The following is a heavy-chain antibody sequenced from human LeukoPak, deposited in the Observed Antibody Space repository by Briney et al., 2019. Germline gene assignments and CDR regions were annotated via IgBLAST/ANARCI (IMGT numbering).Heavy chain of an antibody. V-gene: IGHV4-4*02. CDR1: GGSISSSNW. J-gene: IGHJ4*02. Sequence: SETLSLTCAVSGGSISSSNWWSWVRQPPGKGLEWIGEIYHSGSTNYNPSLKSRITISVDKSKNQFSLKLSSVTAADTAVYYCARNYGDYDYFDYWGQGTLVTVSS. CDR2: IYHSGST. CDR3: ARNYGDYDYFDY. D-gene: IGHD4-17*01.